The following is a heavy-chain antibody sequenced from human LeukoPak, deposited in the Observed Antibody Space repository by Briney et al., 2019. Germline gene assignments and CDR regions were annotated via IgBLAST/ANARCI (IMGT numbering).Heavy chain of an antibody. Sequence: GGSLRLSCAASGFTFSSYAMSWVRQAPGKGLEWVSAISGSGGSTYYADSVKGRFTISRDNSKNTLYLQMNSLRAEDTAVYYCAKAPEEYSSGWYVFQHWGQGTLVTVSS. J-gene: IGHJ1*01. CDR3: AKAPEEYSSGWYVFQH. CDR2: ISGSGGST. CDR1: GFTFSSYA. D-gene: IGHD6-19*01. V-gene: IGHV3-23*01.